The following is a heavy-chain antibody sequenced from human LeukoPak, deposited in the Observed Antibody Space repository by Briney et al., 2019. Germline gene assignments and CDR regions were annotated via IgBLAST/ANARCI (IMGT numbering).Heavy chain of an antibody. D-gene: IGHD3-22*01. Sequence: SVKVSCKASGGTFSSYAISWVRQAPGQGLEWMGGIIPIFGTANYAQKFQGRVTITTDESTSTAYMELSSLRSEDTAVYYCAGEKYDSSGYYSLCFDYWGQGTLVTVSS. CDR2: IIPIFGTA. CDR3: AGEKYDSSGYYSLCFDY. V-gene: IGHV1-69*05. J-gene: IGHJ4*02. CDR1: GGTFSSYA.